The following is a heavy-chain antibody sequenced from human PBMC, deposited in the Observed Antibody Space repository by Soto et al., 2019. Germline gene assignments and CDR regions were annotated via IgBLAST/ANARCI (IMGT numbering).Heavy chain of an antibody. V-gene: IGHV3-53*01. CDR3: ARAFDLLNAYFGMDV. Sequence: RLSCAASGISISSSYMSLVRQAPGKGLEGGSLIYSGTNTYYEASGKGRFTISRDNSKNTLYLQMNRLSAEETAVYYCARAFDLLNAYFGMDVWGQGTTVTVSS. CDR2: IYSGTNT. CDR1: GISISSSY. J-gene: IGHJ6*02. D-gene: IGHD3-16*01.